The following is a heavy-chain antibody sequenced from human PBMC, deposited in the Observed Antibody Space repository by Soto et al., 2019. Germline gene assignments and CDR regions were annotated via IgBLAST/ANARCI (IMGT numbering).Heavy chain of an antibody. D-gene: IGHD2-21*02. CDR2: IFSSGST. J-gene: IGHJ5*02. CDR1: GGSITDYS. V-gene: IGHV4-4*07. CDR3: ARDQGVVATADNWFDP. Sequence: SETLSLTCTVSGGSITDYSWVWIRQPAGKGLEWIGRIFSSGSTNYNPSLKGRITMSLDTSKNQFSLKLNSATATDTAVYFCARDQGVVATADNWFDPWGQGILVTVSS.